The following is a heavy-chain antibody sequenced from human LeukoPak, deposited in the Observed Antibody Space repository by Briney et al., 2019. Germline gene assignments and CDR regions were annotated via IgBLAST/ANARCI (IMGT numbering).Heavy chain of an antibody. CDR2: ISSSSSNK. CDR3: ARGGQLEPTAMPT. CDR1: GFTFSSYS. J-gene: IGHJ5*02. V-gene: IGHV3-21*01. D-gene: IGHD2-2*01. Sequence: GGSLRLSCAASGFTFSSYSMNWVRQAPGKGLEWVSSISSSSSNKYYADSVKGRFTISRDNSKNMLYLQINSLRVEDTAIYYCARGGQLEPTAMPTWGQGSLVVVSS.